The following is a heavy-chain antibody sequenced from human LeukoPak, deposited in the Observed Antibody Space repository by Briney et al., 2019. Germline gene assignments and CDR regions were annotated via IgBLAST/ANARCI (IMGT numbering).Heavy chain of an antibody. CDR3: AKDIGQLWSLWIDY. CDR2: ISSSGSTI. CDR1: GFTISSYG. J-gene: IGHJ4*02. V-gene: IGHV3-48*03. D-gene: IGHD5-18*01. Sequence: GWSLRLSCAASGFTISSYGMNWVRQGPGKGLERVSYISSSGSTIYYADSVKGRFTISRDNSKNSLYLQMNSLRTEDTALYYCAKDIGQLWSLWIDYWGQGTLLTVSS.